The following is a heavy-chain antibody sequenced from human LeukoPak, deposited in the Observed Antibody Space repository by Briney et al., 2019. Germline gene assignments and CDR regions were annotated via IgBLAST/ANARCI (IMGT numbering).Heavy chain of an antibody. CDR1: GFTFSSYW. CDR2: ISGSGGST. Sequence: EAGGSLRLSCAASGFTFSSYWMNWVRQAPGKGLEWVSAISGSGGSTYYADSVKGRFTISRDNSKNTLYLQMNSLRAEDTAVYYCAKVGIAGWNWYFDLWGRGTLVTVSS. D-gene: IGHD7-27*01. J-gene: IGHJ2*01. V-gene: IGHV3-23*01. CDR3: AKVGIAGWNWYFDL.